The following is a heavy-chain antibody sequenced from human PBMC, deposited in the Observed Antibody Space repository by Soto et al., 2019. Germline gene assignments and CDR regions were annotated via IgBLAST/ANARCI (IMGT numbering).Heavy chain of an antibody. D-gene: IGHD3-22*01. Sequence: QISLQESGLMLLTPTQTLTLTCTFSGFSLSTSGVGVGWIRQPPGKALEWLALIFWYDAKRYSPSLKSSLSITKDTSKNQVILTLSNIGPVDTGPYYCAHRFPSSPNYYYSSASSWCFDHWGPGALVTFAS. V-gene: IGHV2-5*01. J-gene: IGHJ5*02. CDR2: IFWYDAK. CDR3: AHRFPSSPNYYYSSASSWCFDH. CDR1: GFSLSTSGVG.